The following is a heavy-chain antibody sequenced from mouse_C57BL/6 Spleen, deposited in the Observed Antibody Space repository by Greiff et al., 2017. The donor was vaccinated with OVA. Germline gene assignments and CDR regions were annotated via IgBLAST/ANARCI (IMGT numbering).Heavy chain of an antibody. CDR1: GYAFSSSW. CDR2: IYPGDGDT. J-gene: IGHJ2*01. Sequence: QVQLQQSGPELVKPGASVKISCKASGYAFSSSWMNWVKQRPGKGLEWIGRIYPGDGDTNYNGKFTGKATLTADKSSSTAYMQLSSLTSEDSAVYFCARGLGITTVVAEGYWGQGTTLTVSS. D-gene: IGHD1-1*01. CDR3: ARGLGITTVVAEGY. V-gene: IGHV1-82*01.